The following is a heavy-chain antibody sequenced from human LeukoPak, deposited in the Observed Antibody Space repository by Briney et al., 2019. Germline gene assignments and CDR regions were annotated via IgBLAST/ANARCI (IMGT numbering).Heavy chain of an antibody. CDR1: GYTFTGYY. Sequence: ASVKVSCKASGYTFTGYYMHWVRQAPGQGLEWMGWINPNSGGTNYAQKFQGRVTMTRDTSISTAYMELSSLRSEDTAVYYCARDGGRGGRRNEPVDIWGQGTMVTVSS. CDR2: INPNSGGT. J-gene: IGHJ3*02. V-gene: IGHV1-2*02. D-gene: IGHD1-26*01. CDR3: ARDGGRGGRRNEPVDI.